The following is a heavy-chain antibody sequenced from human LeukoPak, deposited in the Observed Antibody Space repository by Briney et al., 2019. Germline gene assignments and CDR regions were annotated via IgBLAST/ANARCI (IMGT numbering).Heavy chain of an antibody. Sequence: GGSLRLSCAASGFIFSSSWMRWVRQVPGRGLVWVSGINTDGSSTGYADSVKGRFTISRDNARDTAYLQMNSLGAEDTAVYYCAVLTGYYGVWGQGTLVTVSS. V-gene: IGHV3-74*01. D-gene: IGHD3-9*01. CDR1: GFIFSSSW. CDR2: INTDGSST. CDR3: AVLTGYYGV. J-gene: IGHJ4*02.